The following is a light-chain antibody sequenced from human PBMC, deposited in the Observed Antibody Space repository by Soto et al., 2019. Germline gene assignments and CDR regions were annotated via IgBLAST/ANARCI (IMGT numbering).Light chain of an antibody. Sequence: EIVLTQSPATLSLSPGERVTLSCRASQSVSSYLAWYQQKPGQAPRRPIYEASNRATGIPARFSGNGSGTDFTLTISSLDPEDFAVYYCQPRGNWPALTFGGGTKVEIK. CDR2: EAS. CDR3: QPRGNWPALT. J-gene: IGKJ4*01. V-gene: IGKV3-11*01. CDR1: QSVSSY.